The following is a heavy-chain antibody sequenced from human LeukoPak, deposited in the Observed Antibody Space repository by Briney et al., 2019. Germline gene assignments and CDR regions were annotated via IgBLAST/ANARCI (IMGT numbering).Heavy chain of an antibody. V-gene: IGHV3-53*01. CDR3: AIDRGEGTDY. CDR2: IFSGGNT. Sequence: GGSLRLSCAASGFSVSSNYMTWVRQAPGKGLDCVSVIFSGGNTYYADSVRGRFTISRDNSKNTLYLQMNSLRAEDTAVYYCAIDRGEGTDYWGQGTLVTVSS. D-gene: IGHD3-16*01. J-gene: IGHJ4*02. CDR1: GFSVSSNY.